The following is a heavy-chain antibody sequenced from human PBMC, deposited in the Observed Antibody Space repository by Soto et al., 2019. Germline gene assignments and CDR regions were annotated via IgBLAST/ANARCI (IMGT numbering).Heavy chain of an antibody. CDR2: ISSSSSYI. Sequence: GGSLRLSCAASGFTFSSYSMNLVRQAPGKGLEWVSSISSSSSYIYYADSVKGRFTISRDNAKNSLYLQMNSLRAEDTAVYYCARGYCSGGSCFLTRGNNDAFDIWGQGTMVTVSS. CDR3: ARGYCSGGSCFLTRGNNDAFDI. J-gene: IGHJ3*02. CDR1: GFTFSSYS. V-gene: IGHV3-21*01. D-gene: IGHD2-15*01.